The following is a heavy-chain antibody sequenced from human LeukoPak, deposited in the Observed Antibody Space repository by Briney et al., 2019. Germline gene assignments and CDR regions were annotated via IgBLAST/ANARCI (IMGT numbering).Heavy chain of an antibody. D-gene: IGHD3-10*01. V-gene: IGHV3-30-3*01. J-gene: IGHJ4*02. Sequence: GRSLRLSCAASGFTFSSYAMHWVRQAPGKGLEWVAVISYDGSNKYYADSVKGRFTISRDNSKNTLYLQVNSLRAEDTAVYYCARDRRYYGSGSLGGFDYWGQGTLVTVSS. CDR1: GFTFSSYA. CDR2: ISYDGSNK. CDR3: ARDRRYYGSGSLGGFDY.